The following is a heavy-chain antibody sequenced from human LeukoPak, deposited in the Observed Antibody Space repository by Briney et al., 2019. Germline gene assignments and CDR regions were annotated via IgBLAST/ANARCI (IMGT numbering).Heavy chain of an antibody. D-gene: IGHD2-2*01. CDR2: ISAYNGNT. Sequence: ASVKVSCKASGYTFTNFDINWVRQATGQGLEWMGWISAYNGNTNYAQKLQGRVTMTTDTSTSTAYMGLRSLRSDDTAVYYCATVVPAAMGYFQHWGQGTLVTVSS. CDR1: GYTFTNFD. J-gene: IGHJ1*01. V-gene: IGHV1-18*01. CDR3: ATVVPAAMGYFQH.